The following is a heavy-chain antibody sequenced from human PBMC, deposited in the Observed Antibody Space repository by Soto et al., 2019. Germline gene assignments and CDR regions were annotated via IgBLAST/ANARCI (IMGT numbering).Heavy chain of an antibody. CDR2: LSGNGGTT. J-gene: IGHJ4*02. Sequence: EVQLLESGGGLVQPGGSLRLSCAASGFTFSSYAMTWGRQAPGKGLEWVSGLSGNGGTTYYADSVKGRFTVSRDNSKTMLYLQLSSLRAEDTAIYYCAKISGGQTVNGYSDYWGQGTLVTVSS. V-gene: IGHV3-23*01. CDR3: AKISGGQTVNGYSDY. CDR1: GFTFSSYA. D-gene: IGHD5-12*01.